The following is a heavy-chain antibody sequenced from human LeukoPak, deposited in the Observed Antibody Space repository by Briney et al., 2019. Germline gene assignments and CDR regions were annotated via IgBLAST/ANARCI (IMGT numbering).Heavy chain of an antibody. J-gene: IGHJ4*02. Sequence: SETLSLTCTVSGGSISSYYWSWIRQPPGKGLEWIGYIYYSGSTNYNPSLKSRVTISVDTSKNQFSLKLSSVTAADTAVYYCARDFWFGELNFDYWGQGTLVTVSS. CDR2: IYYSGST. CDR1: GGSISSYY. D-gene: IGHD3-10*01. V-gene: IGHV4-59*01. CDR3: ARDFWFGELNFDY.